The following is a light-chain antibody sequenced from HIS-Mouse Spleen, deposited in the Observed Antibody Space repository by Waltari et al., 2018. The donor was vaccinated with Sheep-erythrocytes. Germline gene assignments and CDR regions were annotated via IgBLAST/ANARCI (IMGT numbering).Light chain of an antibody. CDR3: CSYAGSSTPWV. CDR2: EGS. Sequence: QSALTQPASVSGSPGQSITISCTGTSSDVGSYNLVSWYQQHPGKAPKLMIYEGSKRPSGFSNRFAGSKSGNTASLRSSGLQAEDEADYYCCSYAGSSTPWVFGGGTKLTVL. CDR1: SSDVGSYNL. V-gene: IGLV2-23*01. J-gene: IGLJ3*02.